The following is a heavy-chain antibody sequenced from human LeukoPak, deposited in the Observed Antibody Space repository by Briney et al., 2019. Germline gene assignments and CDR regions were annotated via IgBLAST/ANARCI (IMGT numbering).Heavy chain of an antibody. J-gene: IGHJ4*02. Sequence: GGSLRLSCAASGFTFSSYEMNWVRQAPGKGLEWVAFIWYDGSNKYYADSIKGRFTISRDNSKNTLYLQMNSLRGEDTAVYYCASSSVWGQGTLVTVSS. CDR2: IWYDGSNK. V-gene: IGHV3-30*02. CDR1: GFTFSSYE. CDR3: ASSSV. D-gene: IGHD6-13*01.